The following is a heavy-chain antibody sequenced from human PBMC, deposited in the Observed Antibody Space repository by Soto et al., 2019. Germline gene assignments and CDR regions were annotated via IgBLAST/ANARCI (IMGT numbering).Heavy chain of an antibody. J-gene: IGHJ6*01. CDR2: IYTSGRT. D-gene: IGHD6-25*01. CDR3: ARAGSATRSYYYGMDV. Sequence: ETLSLTCTVSGGSISSYYWSWIRQPAGKGLEWIGRIYTSGRTNYNPSLKSRVTMSVATSKNQFSLKLSSVTAADTAVYSCARAGSATRSYYYGMDVWGQGTTVTVSS. CDR1: GGSISSYY. V-gene: IGHV4-4*07.